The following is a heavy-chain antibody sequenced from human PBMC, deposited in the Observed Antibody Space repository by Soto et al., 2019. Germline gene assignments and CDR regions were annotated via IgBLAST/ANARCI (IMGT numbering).Heavy chain of an antibody. J-gene: IGHJ4*02. V-gene: IGHV1-18*01. D-gene: IGHD6-13*01. CDR1: GYSFTSYG. CDR3: ARDLGQQLVDY. Sequence: QVQLVQSGAEVKKPGASVKVSCKASGYSFTSYGISSVRQAPGQGLEWMGWISAYNGNKKYAQKLQGRVTMTTDTSTSTGYMELRSLRSDDTAVYYCARDLGQQLVDYWGQGTLVTVSS. CDR2: ISAYNGNK.